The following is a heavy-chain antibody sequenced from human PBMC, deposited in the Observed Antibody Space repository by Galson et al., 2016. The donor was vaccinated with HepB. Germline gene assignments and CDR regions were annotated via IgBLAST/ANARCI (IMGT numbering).Heavy chain of an antibody. CDR3: ESCHPDRLDY. Sequence: SLRLSCAASGFTFSSYWMCWVRQAPGKGLEWVSTINRDGTQIYYVDSVKGRFTISRDNAKNSLYLQMNSLRAEDTAVFYCESCHPDRLDYWVLGTLVTVSS. CDR2: INRDGTQI. J-gene: IGHJ4*02. CDR1: GFTFSSYW. V-gene: IGHV3-7*01.